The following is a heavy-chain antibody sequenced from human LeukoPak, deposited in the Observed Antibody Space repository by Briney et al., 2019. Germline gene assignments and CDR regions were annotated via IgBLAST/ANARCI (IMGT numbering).Heavy chain of an antibody. D-gene: IGHD4-17*01. CDR2: ISRDGKTE. Sequence: GGSLRLSCAASGFNFYNYDIQWVRQAPGKGLEWLATISRDGKTEFYTDSVKGRFTISRDNSRNTLYLQMNSLRPEDTAVYYCARDYGDYINEFDYWGQGTLVTVSS. V-gene: IGHV3-30*03. CDR1: GFNFYNYD. J-gene: IGHJ4*02. CDR3: ARDYGDYINEFDY.